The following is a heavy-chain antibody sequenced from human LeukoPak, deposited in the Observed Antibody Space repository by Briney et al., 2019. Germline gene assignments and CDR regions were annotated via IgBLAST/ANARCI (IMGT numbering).Heavy chain of an antibody. D-gene: IGHD2-2*01. CDR2: IWYDGSNK. Sequence: PGGSLRLSCAASGFTFSSYGMHWVRQAPGKGLEWVAVIWYDGSNKYYADSVKGRFTISRDNSKNTLYLQMNSLRAEDTAVYYCARDLWDIVVVPAAMEYYYYGMDVWGKGTTVTVSS. J-gene: IGHJ6*04. V-gene: IGHV3-33*01. CDR3: ARDLWDIVVVPAAMEYYYYGMDV. CDR1: GFTFSSYG.